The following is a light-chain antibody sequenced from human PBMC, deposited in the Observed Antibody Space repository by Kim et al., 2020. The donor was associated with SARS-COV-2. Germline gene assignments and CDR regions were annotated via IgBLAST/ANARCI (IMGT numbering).Light chain of an antibody. CDR3: QQSYSTPRIT. V-gene: IGKV1-39*01. CDR1: QNTGDY. J-gene: IGKJ5*01. CDR2: AAS. Sequence: GDRITTTSRASQNTGDYLNWYQHRPGKAPTLLIHAASSLQSDVPSRFSGSASGTDFTLTISGLQPEDFTTYYCQQSYSTPRITSGPGTRLEIK.